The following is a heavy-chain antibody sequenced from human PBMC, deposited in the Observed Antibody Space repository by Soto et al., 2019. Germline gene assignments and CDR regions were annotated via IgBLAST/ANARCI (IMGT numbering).Heavy chain of an antibody. J-gene: IGHJ6*02. CDR1: GFSFSDYG. CDR2: MSFDGSNE. CDR3: AREAGARYGSAYYCYGMDV. Sequence: QVQLVESGGGVVQPGRSLRLSCAASGFSFSDYGIHWVRQAPGKGLEWVAGMSFDGSNEHYVGSVKGRFSISRDNSKNTVYLQVSSLRVEDTAVYYCAREAGARYGSAYYCYGMDVWGQGTTVIVSS. V-gene: IGHV3-33*01. D-gene: IGHD6-13*01.